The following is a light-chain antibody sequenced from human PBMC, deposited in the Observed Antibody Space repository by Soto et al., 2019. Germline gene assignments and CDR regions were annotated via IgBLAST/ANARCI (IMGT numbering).Light chain of an antibody. CDR3: SSYTSSSTEV. CDR2: EVS. Sequence: QSALTQPASVSGSPGQSITISCTGTSSDVGGYNYVSWYQQHPGKAPKLMIYEVSNRPSGVSNRFSGSKSGNTASLTISGRQAEDEADYYCSSYTSSSTEVFGGGTKVPVL. CDR1: SSDVGGYNY. J-gene: IGLJ2*01. V-gene: IGLV2-14*01.